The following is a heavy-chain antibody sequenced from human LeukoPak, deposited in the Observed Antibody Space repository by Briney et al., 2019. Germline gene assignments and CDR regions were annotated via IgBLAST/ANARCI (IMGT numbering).Heavy chain of an antibody. CDR2: ISGSGGSR. Sequence: PGGSLRLSCAASGFTFSSDAMSGVRQAPGEGVEWGSAISGSGGSRYYADSVKCRFTISRDNSKNTLYLQMNSLRAEDTAVYYCAKDLFADSGWYRGSYYGMDVWGQGTTVTVSS. J-gene: IGHJ6*02. V-gene: IGHV3-23*01. D-gene: IGHD6-19*01. CDR1: GFTFSSDA. CDR3: AKDLFADSGWYRGSYYGMDV.